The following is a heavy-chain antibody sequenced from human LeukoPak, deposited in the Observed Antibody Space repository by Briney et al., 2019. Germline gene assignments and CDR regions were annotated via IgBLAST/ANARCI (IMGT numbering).Heavy chain of an antibody. Sequence: GGSLRLSCAASGFTFSSNYMSWVRQAPGKGLEWVSVIYSGGSTYYSDSVKGRFTISRDNSKKTRYLQMNSLRAEDTAGYYYAGGTRELLEPPTFDYWGQGTLVTVSS. V-gene: IGHV3-66*01. CDR3: AGGTRELLEPPTFDY. D-gene: IGHD1-26*01. CDR2: IYSGGST. CDR1: GFTFSSNY. J-gene: IGHJ4*02.